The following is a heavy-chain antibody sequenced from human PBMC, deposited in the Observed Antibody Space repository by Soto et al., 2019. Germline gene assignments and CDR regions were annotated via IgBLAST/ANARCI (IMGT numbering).Heavy chain of an antibody. CDR1: GFTCSNYW. J-gene: IGHJ4*02. CDR3: ARDWGGLGY. Sequence: PXESLRLSGAASGFTCSNYWVTWVRQAPGKGLEWVANIIKDGSEKSYVDSVKGRFTISRDNAKNSLYLEMNSLRVEDTAVYYCARDWGGLGYWGRGTLVTVSS. CDR2: IIKDGSEK. V-gene: IGHV3-7*03. D-gene: IGHD3-10*01.